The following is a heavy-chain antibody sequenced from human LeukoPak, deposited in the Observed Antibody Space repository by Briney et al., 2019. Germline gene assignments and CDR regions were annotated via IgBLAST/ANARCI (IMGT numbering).Heavy chain of an antibody. Sequence: ASVKVSCKASGYTFTSYDINWVRQATGQGLEWMGWMNPNSGNTGYAQKFQGRVTMARNTSISTAYMELSSLRSEDTAVYYCARDRYTIAVAPTGYWGQGTLVTVSS. J-gene: IGHJ4*02. D-gene: IGHD6-19*01. CDR1: GYTFTSYD. CDR3: ARDRYTIAVAPTGY. V-gene: IGHV1-8*01. CDR2: MNPNSGNT.